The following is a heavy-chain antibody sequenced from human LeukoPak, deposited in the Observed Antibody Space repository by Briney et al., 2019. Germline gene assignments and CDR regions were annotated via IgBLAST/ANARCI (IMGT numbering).Heavy chain of an antibody. D-gene: IGHD3-22*01. CDR2: IYPGDSDT. Sequence: GESLKISCKGSGYSFTSYWIGWVRQMPGKGLEWMGIIYPGDSDTRYSPSFQGQVTISADKSISTAYLQWSSLKASDTAMYYCARAYYDSRGYFVLDYWGQGTLVTVSS. V-gene: IGHV5-51*01. J-gene: IGHJ4*02. CDR3: ARAYYDSRGYFVLDY. CDR1: GYSFTSYW.